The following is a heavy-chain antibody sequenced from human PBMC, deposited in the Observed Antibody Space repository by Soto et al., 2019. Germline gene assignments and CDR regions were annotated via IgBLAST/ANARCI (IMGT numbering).Heavy chain of an antibody. V-gene: IGHV4-59*08. Sequence: QVQLQESGPGLVKPSETLFLTCTVSGGSISSYYWSWIRQPPGKGLEWIGYIYYSGSTNYNPSLKRRVTISVNTSKTQFSLKLSSVTAADTAVYYCARRYGSSFDYWGQGTPVTVSS. CDR2: IYYSGST. J-gene: IGHJ4*02. D-gene: IGHD3-16*01. CDR3: ARRYGSSFDY. CDR1: GGSISSYY.